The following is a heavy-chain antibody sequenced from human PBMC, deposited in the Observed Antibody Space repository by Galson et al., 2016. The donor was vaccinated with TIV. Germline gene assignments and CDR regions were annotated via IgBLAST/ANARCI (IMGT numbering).Heavy chain of an antibody. CDR1: DGSINSDIYY. D-gene: IGHD1-1*01. J-gene: IGHJ6*04. Sequence: SETLSLTCAVSDGSINSDIYYWAWIRQAPGKGLEWVGSVWHSGAMYQNPSLRSRLTMSVDTSKKEFSLKLSSVTAADTGVYYCALRRTGGFDPELDYSGLDVWGEGTTLTASS. CDR2: VWHSGAM. V-gene: IGHV4-39*01. CDR3: ALRRTGGFDPELDYSGLDV.